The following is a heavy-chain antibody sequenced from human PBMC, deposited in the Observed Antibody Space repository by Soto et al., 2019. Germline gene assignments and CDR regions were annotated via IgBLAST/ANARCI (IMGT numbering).Heavy chain of an antibody. J-gene: IGHJ3*01. CDR3: AKDSISFNRIYDPFEL. V-gene: IGHV3-23*01. CDR2: IGGGGSDT. Sequence: EVQLLESGGGLVQPGGSLRLSCAASGFTFSNYAMYWVRQAPGKGLEWVAVIGGGGSDTFYAESVTGRFTVSRDDSKNTLYLQMDSLRVEDTAVYYCAKDSISFNRIYDPFELWGQGTRVTVSS. CDR1: GFTFSNYA. D-gene: IGHD3-3*02.